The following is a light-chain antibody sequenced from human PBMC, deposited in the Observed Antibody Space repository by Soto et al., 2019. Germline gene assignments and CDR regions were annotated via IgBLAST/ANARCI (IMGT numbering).Light chain of an antibody. Sequence: DIHMTHSPSYLSPYVGYRVTITLRPSQSITRWLAWYQQQPGKAPKLLIYDAYSLESGVPSRFSGSGSGAEFTLTISSLQPDDFATYYCQQYNHYSGLTFDGGTKVDI. V-gene: IGKV1-5*01. CDR2: DAY. J-gene: IGKJ4*01. CDR1: QSITRW. CDR3: QQYNHYSGLT.